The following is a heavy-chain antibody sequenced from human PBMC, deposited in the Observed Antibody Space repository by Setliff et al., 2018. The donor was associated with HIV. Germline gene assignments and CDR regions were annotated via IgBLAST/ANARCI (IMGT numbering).Heavy chain of an antibody. CDR3: AQITVMGY. CDR2: IKQEGSER. Sequence: GGSLRLSCVAAGNTFSSYWMSWVRQAPGKGLEWVANIKQEGSERSYVDSVKGRFTISRDNAKNSLYLQMNSLRAEDTAVYYCAQITVMGYWGQGTLVTVSS. CDR1: GNTFSSYW. J-gene: IGHJ4*02. D-gene: IGHD4-4*01. V-gene: IGHV3-7*01.